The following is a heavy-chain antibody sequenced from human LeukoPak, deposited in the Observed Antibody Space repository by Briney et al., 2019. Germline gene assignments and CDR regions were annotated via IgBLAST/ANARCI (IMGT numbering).Heavy chain of an antibody. V-gene: IGHV1-46*01. Sequence: GASVKVSCKASGYTFTSYFMHWVRQAPGQGLEWMGIINPSGGSTSYAQKFQGRVTMTRDTSTSTVYMELSSLRSEDTAVYYCAREGITGTTIDYWGQGTLVTVSS. CDR3: AREGITGTTIDY. CDR2: INPSGGST. J-gene: IGHJ4*02. CDR1: GYTFTSYF. D-gene: IGHD1-7*01.